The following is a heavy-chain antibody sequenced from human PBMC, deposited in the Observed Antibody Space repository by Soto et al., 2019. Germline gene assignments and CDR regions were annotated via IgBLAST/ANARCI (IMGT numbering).Heavy chain of an antibody. CDR3: AKTGEVGYCSSIDCYWS. CDR2: ISRSGGNT. V-gene: IGHV3-23*01. Sequence: EVQLLESGGGLVQPGGSLRLSCAVSGFTLSNYAMSWVRQAPGKGLEWVSAISRSGGNTFYADSVKGRFTISRDTSKNTLYLQMNSLRAEDTALYYCAKTGEVGYCSSIDCYWSWGQGTLVTVSS. J-gene: IGHJ4*02. CDR1: GFTLSNYA. D-gene: IGHD2-2*01.